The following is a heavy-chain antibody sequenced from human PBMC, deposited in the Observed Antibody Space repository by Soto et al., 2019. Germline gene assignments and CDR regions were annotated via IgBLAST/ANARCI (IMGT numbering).Heavy chain of an antibody. J-gene: IGHJ4*02. V-gene: IGHV1-18*01. CDR1: GYTFPSYG. D-gene: IGHD6-13*01. Sequence: QVQLVQSGAEVKKPGASVKVSCKASGYTFPSYGISWVRQAPGQGLEWMGWISAYNGNTNYAQKLQGRVAMTTDTSTSTAHMELRSLRSDDTAVYYCARDAPTIAAQYDYWGQGTLVTVSS. CDR3: ARDAPTIAAQYDY. CDR2: ISAYNGNT.